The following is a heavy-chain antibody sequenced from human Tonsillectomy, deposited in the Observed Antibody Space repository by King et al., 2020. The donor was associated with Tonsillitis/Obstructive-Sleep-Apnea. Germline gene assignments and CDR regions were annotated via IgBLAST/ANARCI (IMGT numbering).Heavy chain of an antibody. D-gene: IGHD1-26*01. CDR2: INTNTGDP. Sequence: QLVQSGSELKKPGASVRVSCKASGYTFTAFAMHWVRQAPGQGLEWMGWINTNTGDPTYAQGFPGRFVFSLDTSVSTAYLQISSLEAEDTALYYCASSSGTYLDDSFDIWGQGTMVTVSS. CDR1: GYTFTAFA. CDR3: ASSSGTYLDDSFDI. V-gene: IGHV7-4-1*02. J-gene: IGHJ3*02.